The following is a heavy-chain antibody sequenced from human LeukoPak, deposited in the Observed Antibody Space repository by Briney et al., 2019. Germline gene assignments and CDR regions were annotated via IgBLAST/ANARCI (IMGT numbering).Heavy chain of an antibody. V-gene: IGHV1-46*01. D-gene: IGHD7-27*01. J-gene: IGHJ4*02. CDR2: INPGRGNT. Sequence: GASVKVSCKASGYTFTSYYMHWVRQVPGRGLEWMGIINPGRGNTNYAQNFHGRVTLTRDTSTSTIYMELSSLRSEGTAVYYCARDRDWGSSDPFDYWGQGTLVTVSS. CDR1: GYTFTSYY. CDR3: ARDRDWGSSDPFDY.